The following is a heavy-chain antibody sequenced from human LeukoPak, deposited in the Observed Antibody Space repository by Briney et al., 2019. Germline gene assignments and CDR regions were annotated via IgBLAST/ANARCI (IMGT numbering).Heavy chain of an antibody. CDR2: IYYTGST. D-gene: IGHD3-10*01. Sequence: PSETLSLTCTVSGGSISSYYWSWIRQPPGKGLEWIGYIYYTGSTNYIPSLKSRVTISVDTSKNQFSLKLSSVTAADTAVFYCARGTSMVRGVRDDAFDIWGQGTMVTASS. CDR3: ARGTSMVRGVRDDAFDI. J-gene: IGHJ3*02. CDR1: GGSISSYY. V-gene: IGHV4-59*01.